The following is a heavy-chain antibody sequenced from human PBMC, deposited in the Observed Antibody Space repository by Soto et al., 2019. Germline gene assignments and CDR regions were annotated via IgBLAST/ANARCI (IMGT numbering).Heavy chain of an antibody. Sequence: PGGSLRLSCAASGFTFSSYAMSWVRQAPGKGLEWVSAISGSGGSTYYADSVKGRFTISRDNSKNTLYLQMNSLRAEDTAVYYCVARWLVRGYFDYWGQGTLVTVSS. CDR1: GFTFSSYA. CDR3: VARWLVRGYFDY. CDR2: ISGSGGST. J-gene: IGHJ4*02. D-gene: IGHD6-19*01. V-gene: IGHV3-23*01.